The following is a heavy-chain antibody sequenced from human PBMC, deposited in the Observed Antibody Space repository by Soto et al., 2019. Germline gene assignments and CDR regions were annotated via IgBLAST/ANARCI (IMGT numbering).Heavy chain of an antibody. J-gene: IGHJ4*02. CDR1: GGSISSSSYY. D-gene: IGHD3-22*01. CDR3: ARHVAYDSTFDY. V-gene: IGHV4-39*01. CDR2: ICYSGST. Sequence: SETLSLTCTVSGGSISSSSYYWGWIRQPPGKGLEWIGSICYSGSTYYNPSLKSRVTISVDTSKNQFSLKLSSVTAADTAVYYCARHVAYDSTFDYWGQGTLVTVSS.